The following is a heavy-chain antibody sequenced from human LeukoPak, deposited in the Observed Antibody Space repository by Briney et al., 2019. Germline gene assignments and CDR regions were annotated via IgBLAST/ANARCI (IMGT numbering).Heavy chain of an antibody. CDR1: GGSISSYY. CDR3: ARGSPRYDFWSGYDAFDI. J-gene: IGHJ3*02. CDR2: IYTSGST. V-gene: IGHV4-4*07. Sequence: PSETLSLTCTVSGGSISSYYWSWIRQPAGKGLEWIGRIYTSGSTNYNPSLKSRVTMSVDTSKNQFSLKLSSVTAADTAVYYCARGSPRYDFWSGYDAFDIWGQGTMVTVSS. D-gene: IGHD3-3*01.